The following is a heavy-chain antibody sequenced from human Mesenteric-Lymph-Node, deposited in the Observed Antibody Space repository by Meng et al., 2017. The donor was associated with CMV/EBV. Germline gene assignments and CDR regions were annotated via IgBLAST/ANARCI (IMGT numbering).Heavy chain of an antibody. CDR2: INHSGST. Sequence: WGEDVLNPSGTLSLTLPVYGGSFSGYYWSWIRQPPGKGLEWIGEINHSGSTNYNPSLKSRVTISVDTSKNQFSLKLSSVTAADTAVYYCARHQRWLKSEGGFNYWGQGTLVTVSS. CDR3: ARHQRWLKSEGGFNY. CDR1: GGSFSGYY. J-gene: IGHJ4*02. V-gene: IGHV4-34*01. D-gene: IGHD4-23*01.